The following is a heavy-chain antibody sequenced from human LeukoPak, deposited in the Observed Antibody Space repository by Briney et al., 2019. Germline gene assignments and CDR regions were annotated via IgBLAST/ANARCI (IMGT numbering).Heavy chain of an antibody. CDR1: GGSISSYH. CDR3: ARHEPTGGYYFDY. J-gene: IGHJ4*02. CDR2: IYYSGST. D-gene: IGHD3-3*01. Sequence: KSSETLSLTCTVSGGSISSYHWSWIRQPPGKGLEWIGYIYYSGSTNYNPSLKSRVTISVDTSKNQFSLKLSSVTAADTAVYYCARHEPTGGYYFDYWGQGTLVTVSS. V-gene: IGHV4-59*08.